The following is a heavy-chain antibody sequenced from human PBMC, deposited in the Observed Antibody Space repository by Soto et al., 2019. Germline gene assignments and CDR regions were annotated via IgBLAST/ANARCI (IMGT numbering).Heavy chain of an antibody. V-gene: IGHV2-70*13. Sequence: SGPTLVNPTETLTLTCTFSGFSLTSPGMCVSWIRQSPGKALEWLALIERDDDDKYYSTSLKTRLTISKDTRKDQVVLTMANMEPADTATYYCARSIRGPRRFNGMDVWGQGTTVTVSS. J-gene: IGHJ6*02. D-gene: IGHD1-20*01. CDR2: IERDDDDK. CDR3: ARSIRGPRRFNGMDV. CDR1: GFSLTSPGMC.